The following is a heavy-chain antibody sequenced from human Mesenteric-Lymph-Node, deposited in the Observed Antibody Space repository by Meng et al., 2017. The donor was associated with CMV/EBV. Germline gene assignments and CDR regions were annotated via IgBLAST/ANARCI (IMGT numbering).Heavy chain of an antibody. J-gene: IGHJ4*02. V-gene: IGHV1-46*01. Sequence: ASVKVSCKASGYTFTSYYMNWVRQAPGQGLEWMGLINPTGDSTTYAQKFQGRVTMTSDTSTNTVYMELSSLRSEDTALYYCARDRGGGSGTHFNDGFDFWGQGTLVTVSS. CDR1: GYTFTSYY. CDR3: ARDRGGGSGTHFNDGFDF. CDR2: INPTGDST. D-gene: IGHD3-10*01.